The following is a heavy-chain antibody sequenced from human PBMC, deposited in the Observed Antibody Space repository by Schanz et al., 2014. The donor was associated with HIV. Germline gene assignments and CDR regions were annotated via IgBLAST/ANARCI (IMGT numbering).Heavy chain of an antibody. J-gene: IGHJ6*02. D-gene: IGHD3-22*01. CDR2: ISYDGTKK. CDR3: AKDRNQYDSRYIGKGNYYYYYGMDV. V-gene: IGHV3-30*18. CDR1: GFNFNSYG. Sequence: VQVVESGGGLVQPGGSLRLSCVASGFNFNSYGMHWVRQAPGKGLEWVAVISYDGTKKHYADSVKGRFTISRDNSKNTVYLQAKSLRPEDTAVYYCAKDRNQYDSRYIGKGNYYYYYGMDVWGQGTTVTVSS.